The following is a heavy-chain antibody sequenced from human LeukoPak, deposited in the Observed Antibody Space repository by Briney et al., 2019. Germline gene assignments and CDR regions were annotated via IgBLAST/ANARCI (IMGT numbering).Heavy chain of an antibody. D-gene: IGHD6-19*01. J-gene: IGHJ4*02. CDR2: IIPIFGTA. CDR3: ARSYSSGQKTYYFDY. V-gene: IGHV1-69*05. Sequence: SVKVSCKASGGTFSSYAISWVRQAPGQGLEWMGGIIPIFGTANYAQKFQGRVTITTDESTSTAYMELSSLRSEDTAVYYCARSYSSGQKTYYFDYWGQGTLVTVSP. CDR1: GGTFSSYA.